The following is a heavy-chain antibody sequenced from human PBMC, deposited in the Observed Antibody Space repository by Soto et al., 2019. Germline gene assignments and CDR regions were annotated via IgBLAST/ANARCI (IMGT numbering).Heavy chain of an antibody. J-gene: IGHJ4*02. CDR1: GFTFNNYA. V-gene: IGHV3-23*01. D-gene: IGHD3-10*01. Sequence: EVQLLESGGGLVQPGGSLRLSCAASGFTFNNYAMTWVRQAPGKGLEWVSAISGGGDTTSYADSVKGRFTVSRDGSKNTLYLQMGSLRAEDTALYFFAKGRGGSGSLTPRFDFWGQGTLVTVSS. CDR2: ISGGGDTT. CDR3: AKGRGGSGSLTPRFDF.